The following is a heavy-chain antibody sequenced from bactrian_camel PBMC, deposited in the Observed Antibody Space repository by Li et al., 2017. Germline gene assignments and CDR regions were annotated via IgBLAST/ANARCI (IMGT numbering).Heavy chain of an antibody. V-gene: IGHV3S40*01. J-gene: IGHJ7*01. Sequence: VQLVESGGGLVQPGGSLRLSCAASGFTTSDYFVSWVRQAPGKGLEWVSAINSGGGTTYYADSAKGRFTISQDNAKNTLHLEMSSLKPEDTAMYYCVAVDLYLSYDYCSALPGSSMDYWGKGTQVTVS. D-gene: IGHD3*01. CDR2: INSGGGTT. CDR1: GFTTSDYF.